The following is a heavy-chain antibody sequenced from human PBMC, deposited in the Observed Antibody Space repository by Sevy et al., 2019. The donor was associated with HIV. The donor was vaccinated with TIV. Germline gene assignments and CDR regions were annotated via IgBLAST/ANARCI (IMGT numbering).Heavy chain of an antibody. CDR1: GFTFSTYW. V-gene: IGHV3-74*01. J-gene: IGHJ3*02. Sequence: GGSLRLSCAASGFTFSTYWMHWVRQAPGKGLVWVLRINSDGSSTSYADSVKGRFTISRDNAKNTLYLQMNSLRAEDTAVYYCARLRYCSSTSCYTYYGADAFDIWGQGTMVTVSS. D-gene: IGHD2-2*02. CDR3: ARLRYCSSTSCYTYYGADAFDI. CDR2: INSDGSST.